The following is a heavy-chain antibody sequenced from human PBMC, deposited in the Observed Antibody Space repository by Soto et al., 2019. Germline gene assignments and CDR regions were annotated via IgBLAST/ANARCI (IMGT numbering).Heavy chain of an antibody. CDR2: IYHSGST. D-gene: IGHD6-13*01. CDR1: GGSISSTNL. J-gene: IGHJ4*01. Sequence: SETLSLTYAVSGGSISSTNLWTWVRQPPGKGLEWIGEIYHSGSTNYNPSLKSRVTISVDKSKNHFSLKLSSVTAADTAVYYCARSPRSIAAGGIDFWGQGILVTV. V-gene: IGHV4-4*02. CDR3: ARSPRSIAAGGIDF.